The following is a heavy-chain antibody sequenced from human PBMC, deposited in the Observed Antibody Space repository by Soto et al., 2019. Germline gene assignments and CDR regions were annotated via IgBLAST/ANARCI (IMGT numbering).Heavy chain of an antibody. V-gene: IGHV1-2*06. CDR1: GYTFTGYY. Sequence: QVQVVQSGAEVKKPGASVKVSCKASGYTFTGYYIHWVRQAPGQGLEWMGRINPNNGDTTYAQKCQGRVTMTRDTSITTGYMELSSLISDDTAVYYCARRGGYYDYWGQGTLVTVSS. CDR3: ARRGGYYDY. D-gene: IGHD1-26*01. J-gene: IGHJ4*02. CDR2: INPNNGDT.